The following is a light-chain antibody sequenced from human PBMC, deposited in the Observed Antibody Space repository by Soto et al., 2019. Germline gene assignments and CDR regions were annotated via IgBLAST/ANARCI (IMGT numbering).Light chain of an antibody. J-gene: IGKJ1*01. CDR3: QQYNNWPPWT. CDR1: QSVSSN. CDR2: GAS. Sequence: EIVMTQSPATLSVSPGERATLSCRASQSVSSNLAWYQQKPGQAPRLLIYGASIRATGIPARFSGSGSGTEFTLTISSLQSEDFAFYCCQQYNNWPPWTFGQGTKVEIK. V-gene: IGKV3D-15*01.